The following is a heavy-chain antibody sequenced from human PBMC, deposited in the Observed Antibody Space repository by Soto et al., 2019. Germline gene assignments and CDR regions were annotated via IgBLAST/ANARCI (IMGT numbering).Heavy chain of an antibody. Sequence: SETLSLTCTVSGGSISSYYWSWIRQPPGKGLEWIGYIYYSGSTNYNPSLKSRVTISVDTSKNQFSLKLSSVTAADTAVYYCARATTPTRFFDYCGQGTLVTVSS. V-gene: IGHV4-59*01. CDR1: GGSISSYY. CDR2: IYYSGST. CDR3: ARATTPTRFFDY. J-gene: IGHJ4*02. D-gene: IGHD4-17*01.